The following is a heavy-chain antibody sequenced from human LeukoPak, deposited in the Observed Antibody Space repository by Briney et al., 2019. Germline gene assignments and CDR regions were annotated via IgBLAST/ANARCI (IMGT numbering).Heavy chain of an antibody. CDR1: GFTFSSYA. Sequence: GGSLRLSCTASGFTFSSYAMSWVRQAPGKGLEYVSAITSNGGSTYYADSVKGRFTISRDNSKNMLYLQMSSLRPEDTAVYYCVKVDFGVYGFWGQGTLVTVSS. J-gene: IGHJ4*02. D-gene: IGHD4-17*01. V-gene: IGHV3-64D*09. CDR2: ITSNGGST. CDR3: VKVDFGVYGF.